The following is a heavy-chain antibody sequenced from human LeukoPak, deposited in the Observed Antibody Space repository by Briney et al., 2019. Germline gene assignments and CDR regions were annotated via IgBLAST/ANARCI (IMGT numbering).Heavy chain of an antibody. CDR3: ASDSGYASDY. J-gene: IGHJ4*02. CDR1: GYSISSGYY. Sequence: SSETLSLTCTVSGYSISSGYYWGWIRQLPGQGLEWIGSIYHSGSTYYNPSLKSRVTISVDTSKNQFSLKLSSVTAADTAVYYCASDSGYASDYWGQGTLVTVSS. V-gene: IGHV4-38-2*02. CDR2: IYHSGST. D-gene: IGHD5-12*01.